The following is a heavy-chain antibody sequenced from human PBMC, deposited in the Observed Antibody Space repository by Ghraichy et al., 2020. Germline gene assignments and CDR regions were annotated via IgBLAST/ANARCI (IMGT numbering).Heavy chain of an antibody. CDR3: AREVAGTTGWLHDY. J-gene: IGHJ4*02. Sequence: GGSLRLSCAASGFTFSSYSMNWVRQAPGKGLEWVSSISSSSSYIYYADSVKGRFTISRDNAKNSLYLQMNSLRAEDTAVYYCAREVAGTTGWLHDYWGQGTLVTVSS. CDR2: ISSSSSYI. V-gene: IGHV3-21*01. CDR1: GFTFSSYS. D-gene: IGHD1-7*01.